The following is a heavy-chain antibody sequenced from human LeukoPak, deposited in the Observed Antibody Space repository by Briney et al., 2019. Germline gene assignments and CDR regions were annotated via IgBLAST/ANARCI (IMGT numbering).Heavy chain of an antibody. V-gene: IGHV1-2*02. J-gene: IGHJ4*02. CDR3: ARVRVRGSSWYCY. Sequence: ASVKVSCKASGGTFSSYAISWVRQAPGQGLEWMGWINPNSGGTNYAQKFQGRVTMTRDTSISTAYMELSRLRSDDTAVYYCARVRVRGSSWYCYWGQGTLVTVSS. CDR1: GGTFSSYA. CDR2: INPNSGGT. D-gene: IGHD6-13*01.